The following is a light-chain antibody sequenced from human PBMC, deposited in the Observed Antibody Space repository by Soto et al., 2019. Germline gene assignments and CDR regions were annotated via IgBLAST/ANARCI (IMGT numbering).Light chain of an antibody. CDR3: YSAADNNLRV. V-gene: IGLV3-27*01. CDR2: KDS. Sequence: SYELTQPSSVSVSPGQTARIPCSGDVLAKKYARWFQQKPGQAPVLVIYKDSERPSGIPERFSGSSSGTTVTLTISGAQVEDEADYYCYSAADNNLRVFGGGTKLTVL. J-gene: IGLJ3*02. CDR1: VLAKKY.